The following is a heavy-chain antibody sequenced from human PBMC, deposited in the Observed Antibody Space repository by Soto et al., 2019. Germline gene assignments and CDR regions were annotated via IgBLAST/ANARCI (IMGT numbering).Heavy chain of an antibody. CDR3: ARDHQPLAHIWTGYFALDP. CDR1: GYSLSSYS. Sequence: QVHLVQSGAEVRRPGASVKVSCEASGYSLSSYSLHWVRQAPGQRLEWMGWMKVGKGDTDISHNFRDRVTMTRDTSANTAYMELASLRFEDTAIYYCARDHQPLAHIWTGYFALDPWGQGTPVTVSS. CDR2: MKVGKGDT. D-gene: IGHD3-9*01. V-gene: IGHV1-3*01. J-gene: IGHJ5*02.